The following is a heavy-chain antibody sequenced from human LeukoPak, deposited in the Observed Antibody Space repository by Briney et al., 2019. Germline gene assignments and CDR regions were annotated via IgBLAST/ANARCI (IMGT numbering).Heavy chain of an antibody. D-gene: IGHD3-9*01. Sequence: KPSETLSLTCTVSGGSISSYYWSWVRQPAGKGLEWIGRIYISGTTNYNPSLKSRITMSLDTSKNQLSLRLTSVTAADTAVYYCARDEARTGYIHYWGQGTLITVSS. J-gene: IGHJ4*02. CDR3: ARDEARTGYIHY. CDR1: GGSISSYY. CDR2: IYISGTT. V-gene: IGHV4-4*07.